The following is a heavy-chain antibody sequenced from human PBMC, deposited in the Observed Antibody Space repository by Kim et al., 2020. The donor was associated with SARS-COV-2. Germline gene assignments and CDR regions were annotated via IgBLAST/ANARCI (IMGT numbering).Heavy chain of an antibody. CDR3: AKGARITMVRGVYDAFDI. CDR2: ISGSGGST. J-gene: IGHJ3*02. D-gene: IGHD3-10*01. V-gene: IGHV3-23*01. CDR1: GFTFSSYA. Sequence: GGSLRLSCAASGFTFSSYAMSWVRQAPGKGLEWVSAISGSGGSTYYADSVKGRFTISRDNSKNTLYLQMNSLRAEDTAVYYCAKGARITMVRGVYDAFDIWGQGTMVTVSS.